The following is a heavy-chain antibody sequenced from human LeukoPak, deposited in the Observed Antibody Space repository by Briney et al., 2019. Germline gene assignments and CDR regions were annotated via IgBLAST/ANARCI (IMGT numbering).Heavy chain of an antibody. CDR1: GFTFSSFS. CDR3: ARGYSRAAFDI. V-gene: IGHV3-21*01. CDR2: ISGSTTYI. J-gene: IGHJ3*02. Sequence: GGSLRLSCAASGFTFSSFSMNWVRQAPGKGLEWVSSISGSTTYINYADSVKGRFTISRDNAKNSLYLHMNSLRAEDTALYYCARGYSRAAFDIWGQGTVVAVSS. D-gene: IGHD2-15*01.